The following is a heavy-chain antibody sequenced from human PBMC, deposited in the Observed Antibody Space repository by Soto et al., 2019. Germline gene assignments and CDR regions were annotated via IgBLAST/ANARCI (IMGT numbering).Heavy chain of an antibody. CDR1: AYTFYTYG. V-gene: IGHV1-18*01. J-gene: IGHJ6*02. CDR3: ARDGRRQLWVEGRNAMDV. CDR2: ISGHNGQT. Sequence: QVQLVQSGPEVKKPGASVKVSCKASAYTFYTYGISWVRRAPGQGLEWMGWISGHNGQTNYAQKFRGRVTITTDTSTSTAYRELRSLRSDDTAIYYCARDGRRQLWVEGRNAMDVWGQGTTVTVSS. D-gene: IGHD5-18*01.